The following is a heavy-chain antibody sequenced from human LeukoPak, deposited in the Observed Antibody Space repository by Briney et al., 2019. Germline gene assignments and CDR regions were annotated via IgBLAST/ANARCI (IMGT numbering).Heavy chain of an antibody. J-gene: IGHJ6*03. CDR1: GYTFTDYY. Sequence: ASVKVSCKASGYTFTDYYIHWVRQAPGQGLEWIGWINPNSGGRNYAQKFQGRVTMTRDTSISTAYMELSRLRSDDTAVYYCARDMVRGVIITLSSPSDYYYYYMDVWGKGTTVTVSS. D-gene: IGHD3-10*01. V-gene: IGHV1-2*02. CDR2: INPNSGGR. CDR3: ARDMVRGVIITLSSPSDYYYYYMDV.